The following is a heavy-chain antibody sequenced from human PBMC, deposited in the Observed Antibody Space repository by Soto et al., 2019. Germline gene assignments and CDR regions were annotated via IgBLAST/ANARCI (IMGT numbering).Heavy chain of an antibody. J-gene: IGHJ4*02. CDR3: AAYDYSDFYFDY. CDR2: IYFRGTT. V-gene: IGHV4-31*03. CDR1: GGSITSHTYY. D-gene: IGHD4-17*01. Sequence: QVQLQESGPGLVKPSQTLSLTCTVSGGSITSHTYYWTWIRQHPGKGLEWIGNIYFRGTTYYKPSLESRVIISVDTSKNQFSLRLTSVTAADTAVYFCAAYDYSDFYFDYWGQGTLVSVSS.